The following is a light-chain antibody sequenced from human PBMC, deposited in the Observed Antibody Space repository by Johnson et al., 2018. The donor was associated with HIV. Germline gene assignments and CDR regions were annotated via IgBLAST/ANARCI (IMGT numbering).Light chain of an antibody. V-gene: IGLV1-51*01. CDR2: DNN. Sequence: QSVLTQPPSVSAAPGQKVTISCSGSSSNIGNNYVSWYQQLPGRAPKLLIYDNNKRPSGIPDRFSGSKSGTSATLGITGLQTGDEAYYYCGTWDSSLRVGFFGTGTKVTVL. J-gene: IGLJ1*01. CDR1: SSNIGNNY. CDR3: GTWDSSLRVGF.